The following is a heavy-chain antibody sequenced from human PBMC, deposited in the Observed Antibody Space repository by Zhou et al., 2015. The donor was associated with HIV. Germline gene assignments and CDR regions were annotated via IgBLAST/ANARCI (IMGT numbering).Heavy chain of an antibody. D-gene: IGHD3-22*01. Sequence: QVQLVQSGAEVKKPGSSVKVSCKASGGTFSSYAISWVRQAPGQGLEWMGGIIPIFGTANYAQKFQGRVTITADESTSTAYMELSSLRSEDTAVYYCARDSYGSFNNSVITDAYYYYGMDVWGQGTTVTVSS. CDR3: ARDSYGSFNNSVITDAYYYYGMDV. V-gene: IGHV1-69*12. CDR1: GGTFSSYA. J-gene: IGHJ6*02. CDR2: IIPIFGTA.